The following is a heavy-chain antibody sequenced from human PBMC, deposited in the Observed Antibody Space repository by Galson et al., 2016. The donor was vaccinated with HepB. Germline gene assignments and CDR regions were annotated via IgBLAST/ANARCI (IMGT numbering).Heavy chain of an antibody. CDR3: ASDIVVEPAA. Sequence: LRLSCAASRFMFSGYWMNWVRQAPGKGLEWVATINKDGSGKYYVDSVKGRFTISRDNTKNSLHLQMNSLRAEDTAVYYCASDIVVEPAAWGQGTLVTVPS. CDR2: INKDGSGK. V-gene: IGHV3-7*03. CDR1: RFMFSGYW. J-gene: IGHJ5*02. D-gene: IGHD2-2*01.